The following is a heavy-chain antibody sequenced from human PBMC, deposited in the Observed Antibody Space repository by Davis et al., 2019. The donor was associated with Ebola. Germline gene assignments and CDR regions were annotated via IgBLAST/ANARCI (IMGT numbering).Heavy chain of an antibody. Sequence: PGGSLRPSCAASGFTFSNYAIHWVRQAPGKGLEWAALIRSDGSDKYYADSVKDRFSISRDNSRNTVYLQMNSLRPEDTAVYFCAKADSPNGWFLGSWGQGTLVTVSS. CDR1: GFTFSNYA. V-gene: IGHV3-30*02. CDR2: IRSDGSDK. J-gene: IGHJ5*02. D-gene: IGHD6-19*01. CDR3: AKADSPNGWFLGS.